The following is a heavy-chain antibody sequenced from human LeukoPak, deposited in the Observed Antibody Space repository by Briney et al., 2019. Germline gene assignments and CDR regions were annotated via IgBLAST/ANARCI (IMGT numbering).Heavy chain of an antibody. CDR1: GYTFSGYY. J-gene: IGHJ6*02. Sequence: GASVTVSCTASGYTFSGYYMHWVRQAPGQGLEWMGWINPNSGGTNYAQKFQGRVTMTRDTSISTAYMELSRLRSDDTAVFYCAGEKWERRDYGMDVWGQGTTVTVSS. D-gene: IGHD1-26*01. CDR2: INPNSGGT. V-gene: IGHV1-2*02. CDR3: AGEKWERRDYGMDV.